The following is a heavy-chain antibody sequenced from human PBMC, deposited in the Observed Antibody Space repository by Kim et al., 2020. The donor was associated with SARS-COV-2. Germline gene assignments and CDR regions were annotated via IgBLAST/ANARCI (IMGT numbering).Heavy chain of an antibody. Sequence: GGSLRLSCVASGFTFSDYWMRWVRHSPGKGLVFVSSIIHDESGKYYVASVKGRFTISRDNAKNSLFLQMSDLRGEDTGLYFCVRGRSSSAAIPGEDWGQGTRVTVSS. CDR3: VRGRSSSAAIPGED. D-gene: IGHD2-15*01. J-gene: IGHJ4*02. CDR1: GFTFSDYW. CDR2: IIHDESGK. V-gene: IGHV3-7*01.